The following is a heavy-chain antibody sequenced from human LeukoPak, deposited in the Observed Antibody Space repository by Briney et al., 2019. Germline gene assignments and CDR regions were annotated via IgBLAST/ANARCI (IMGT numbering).Heavy chain of an antibody. J-gene: IGHJ6*02. CDR2: ISAYNGNT. CDR1: GYTFTSYG. D-gene: IGHD4-17*01. V-gene: IGHV1-18*01. Sequence: ASVKVSCKASGYTFTSYGISWVRQAPGQGLEWMGWISAYNGNTNYAQKLQGRVTMTTDTSTSTAYMELRSLRSDDTAVYYCARDFFYGDYRDYYYGMDVWGQGTTVTVSS. CDR3: ARDFFYGDYRDYYYGMDV.